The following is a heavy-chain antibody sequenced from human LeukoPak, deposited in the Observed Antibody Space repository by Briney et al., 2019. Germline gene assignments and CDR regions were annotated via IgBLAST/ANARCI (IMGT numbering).Heavy chain of an antibody. CDR2: IRQDGGET. D-gene: IGHD1-26*01. CDR1: GFLFSNYW. J-gene: IGHJ4*02. V-gene: IGHV3-7*01. CDR3: VRGGFFRYSGTSGDY. Sequence: GGSLRLSCAASGFLFSNYWMQWVRQVPGKGLEWVANIRQDGGETYYVDSVKGRFTISRDNAQNSLYLQMTSLRVEDMAIYYCVRGGFFRYSGTSGDYWGQGSQVTVSS.